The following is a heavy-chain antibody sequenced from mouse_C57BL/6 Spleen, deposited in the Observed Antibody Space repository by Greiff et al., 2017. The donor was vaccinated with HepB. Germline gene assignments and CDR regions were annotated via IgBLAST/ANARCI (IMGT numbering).Heavy chain of an antibody. Sequence: PQQSGPERGKQGEGGKRERKENEEQGRSSWMNWVKHTTGNGLTWIGRIYPGDGNTNYNGKFNDNDKLAADKSSSTAYMQLSSLTSEDSAVYFCASTTVVARYYFDYWGQGTTLTVSS. D-gene: IGHD1-1*01. V-gene: IGHV1-82*01. J-gene: IGHJ2*01. CDR2: IYPGDGNT. CDR3: ASTTVVARYYFDY. CDR1: EEQGRSSW.